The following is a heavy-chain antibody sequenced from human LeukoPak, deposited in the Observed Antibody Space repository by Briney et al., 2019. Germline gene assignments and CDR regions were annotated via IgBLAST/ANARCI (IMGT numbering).Heavy chain of an antibody. V-gene: IGHV4-59*05. J-gene: IGHJ4*02. CDR1: GFTVSSNY. CDR2: IYYSGST. D-gene: IGHD6-19*01. Sequence: GSLRLSCAASGFTVSSNYMSWIRQPPGKGLEWIGSIYYSGSTYYNPSLKSRVTISVDTSKNQFSLKLSSVTAADTAVYYCATTSSMAVAFDYWGQGTLVTVSS. CDR3: ATTSSMAVAFDY.